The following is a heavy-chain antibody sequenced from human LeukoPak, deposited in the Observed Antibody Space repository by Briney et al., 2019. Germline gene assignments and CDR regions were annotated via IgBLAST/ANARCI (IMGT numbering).Heavy chain of an antibody. J-gene: IGHJ5*02. CDR2: IYTSGST. D-gene: IGHD2-21*02. V-gene: IGHV4-4*07. CDR1: GGSISSYY. Sequence: PSETLSLTCTVSGGSISSYYWSWIRQPAGKGLEWIGRIYTSGSTNCNPSLKSRVTMSVDTSKNQFSLKLSSVTAADTAVYYCARVRRPAYCGGDCYYNWFDPWGQGTLVTVSS. CDR3: ARVRRPAYCGGDCYYNWFDP.